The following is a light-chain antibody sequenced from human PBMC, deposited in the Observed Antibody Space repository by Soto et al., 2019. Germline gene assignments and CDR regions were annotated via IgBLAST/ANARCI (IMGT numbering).Light chain of an antibody. J-gene: IGKJ1*01. Sequence: DIQMTQSPSTLSASVGDRVTITCRASQSTSKWLAWSQQKPGKAPKLLIYDASTLETGVPSRFSGSASGTEFTLTISSLQPDDFATYYCQQYSTFLWTFGQGTKVDIK. CDR2: DAS. V-gene: IGKV1-5*01. CDR1: QSTSKW. CDR3: QQYSTFLWT.